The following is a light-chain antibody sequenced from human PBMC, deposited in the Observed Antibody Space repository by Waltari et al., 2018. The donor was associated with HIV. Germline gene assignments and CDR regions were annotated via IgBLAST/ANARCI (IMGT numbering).Light chain of an antibody. V-gene: IGLV2-11*01. Sequence: QSALTQPRSVSGSPGQSVTISCTGTRSDVGGYNYVSWYQHHPNKGPKLLIYDVTKRPSGVPDRFSGSKSGYTASLTISGLQAEDEADYSCCSYADTYFVVFGGRTTLTVL. CDR1: RSDVGGYNY. CDR2: DVT. J-gene: IGLJ2*01. CDR3: CSYADTYFVV.